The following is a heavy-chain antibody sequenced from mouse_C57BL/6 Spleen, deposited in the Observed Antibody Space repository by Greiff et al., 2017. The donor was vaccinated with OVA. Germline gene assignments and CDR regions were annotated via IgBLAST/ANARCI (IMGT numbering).Heavy chain of an antibody. D-gene: IGHD2-4*01. V-gene: IGHV1-39*01. CDR3: ARSLYYDYGAYFDY. CDR2: IKPNYGTT. Sequence: VQLQQSGPELVKPGASVKISCKASGYSFTDYNMNWVKQSTGKSLEWIGVIKPNYGTTSYNQKFKGKATLTVDQSSSTAYMQLNSLTSEDSAVYYCARSLYYDYGAYFDYWGQGTTLTVSS. CDR1: GYSFTDYN. J-gene: IGHJ2*01.